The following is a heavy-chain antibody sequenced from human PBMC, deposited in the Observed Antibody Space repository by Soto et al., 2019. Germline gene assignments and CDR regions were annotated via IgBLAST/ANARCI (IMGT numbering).Heavy chain of an antibody. J-gene: IGHJ5*02. CDR3: ARGQRFSDWFDP. Sequence: SETLSLSCSVSGGTISGYYWTWIRQPAGKGLEWIGRIYSSGNTKYNPSLQSRVTMSLDTSNNQFSLRLTSVTAADTAVYYCARGQRFSDWFDPWGQGTLVTVSS. CDR1: GGTISGYY. V-gene: IGHV4-4*07. D-gene: IGHD3-3*01. CDR2: IYSSGNT.